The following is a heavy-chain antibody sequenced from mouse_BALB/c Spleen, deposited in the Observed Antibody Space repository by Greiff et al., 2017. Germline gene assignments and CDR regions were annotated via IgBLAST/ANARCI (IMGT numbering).Heavy chain of an antibody. V-gene: IGHV2-9-2*01. CDR2: IWTGGGT. J-gene: IGHJ4*01. CDR3: VREDYGSSYEYAMDY. D-gene: IGHD1-1*01. Sequence: VKLVESGPGLVAPSQSLSITCTVSGFSLTSYDISWIRQPPGKGLEWLGVIWTGGGTNYNSAFMSRLSISKDNSKSQVFLKMNSLQTDDTAIYYCVREDYGSSYEYAMDYWGQGTSVTVSS. CDR1: GFSLTSYD.